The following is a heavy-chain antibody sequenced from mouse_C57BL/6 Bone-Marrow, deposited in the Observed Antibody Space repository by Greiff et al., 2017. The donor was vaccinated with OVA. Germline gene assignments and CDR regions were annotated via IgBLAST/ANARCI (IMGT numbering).Heavy chain of an antibody. CDR1: GFTFSDYG. Sequence: EVKLMESGGGLVKPGGSLKLSCAASGFTFSDYGMHWVRQAPEKGLEWVAYISSGSSTIYYADTVKGRFTISRDNAKNTLFLQMTSLRSEDTAMYYCATDSNLCAYWGQGTLVTVSA. CDR3: ATDSNLCAY. D-gene: IGHD2-5*01. V-gene: IGHV5-17*01. J-gene: IGHJ3*01. CDR2: ISSGSSTI.